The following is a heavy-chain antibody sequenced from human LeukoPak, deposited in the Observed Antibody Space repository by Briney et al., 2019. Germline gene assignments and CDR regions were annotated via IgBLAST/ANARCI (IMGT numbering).Heavy chain of an antibody. Sequence: SETLSLTCTVSGGSIRSSSYYWGCIRQPPGKGLEWIGSIHYNGSTCYNPSFESRVIMSVDTSKNQFSLKLTSVTAADTAMYYCARDRGVPRPYYFDQWGQGTLVTVSS. CDR1: GGSIRSSSYY. J-gene: IGHJ4*02. V-gene: IGHV4-39*07. CDR2: IHYNGST. D-gene: IGHD3-10*01. CDR3: ARDRGVPRPYYFDQ.